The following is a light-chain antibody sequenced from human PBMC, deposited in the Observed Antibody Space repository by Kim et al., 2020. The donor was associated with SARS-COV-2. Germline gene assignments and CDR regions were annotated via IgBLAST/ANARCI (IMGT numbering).Light chain of an antibody. CDR3: NSRDTSGNLWV. CDR1: SLRNYH. V-gene: IGLV3-19*01. Sequence: ALRQTVRLTCQGNSLRNYHASWYQQRPGQAPVLVIYNKDNRPSGIPDRFSGSSSVDTASLTITGARAEDEADYYCNSRDTSGNLWVFGGGTQLTVL. CDR2: NKD. J-gene: IGLJ3*02.